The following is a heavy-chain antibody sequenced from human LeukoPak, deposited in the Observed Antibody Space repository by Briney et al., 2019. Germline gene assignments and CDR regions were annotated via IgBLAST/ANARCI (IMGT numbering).Heavy chain of an antibody. V-gene: IGHV4-61*02. J-gene: IGHJ4*02. CDR2: VYTSGRT. D-gene: IGHD3-3*01. Sequence: PSETLSLTCTVSGGSISSGGYYWNWIRQPAGKGLEWIGRVYTSGRTIYNPSLKSRVTMSVDASKNLLSLKVTSVSAADTAVYYCARGGNIFWSGYYDYFDSWGQGTLVIVSS. CDR3: ARGGNIFWSGYYDYFDS. CDR1: GGSISSGGYY.